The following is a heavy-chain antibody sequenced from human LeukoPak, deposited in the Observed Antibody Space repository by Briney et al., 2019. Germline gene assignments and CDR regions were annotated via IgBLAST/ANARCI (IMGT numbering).Heavy chain of an antibody. CDR1: GFTFTSYG. D-gene: IGHD1-20*01. V-gene: IGHV3-30*18. CDR2: ISYDVSDK. Sequence: GGSLRLSCSASGFTFTSYGMHWVRQAPGKGLEWVAVISYDVSDKYYVDSVKGRFTISRDTSKNTLYLQVNSLRAEDTAVYYCAKDRGSGYNWNDVLDYWGQGTLVTVSS. CDR3: AKDRGSGYNWNDVLDY. J-gene: IGHJ4*02.